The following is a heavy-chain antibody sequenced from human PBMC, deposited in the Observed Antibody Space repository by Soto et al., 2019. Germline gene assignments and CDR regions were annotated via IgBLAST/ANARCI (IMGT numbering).Heavy chain of an antibody. CDR3: ARYIPGVRYYGMDV. D-gene: IGHD2-2*01. Sequence: EVQLLESGGGLVQPGGSLRLSCAASGFTFSSYAMKWVRQAPGKGLECVSLIGESGTPTYYADSVKGRFTISRDNSGNTLFLEMYSLRAEDTAVYSCARYIPGVRYYGMDVWGQGTTVTVSS. J-gene: IGHJ6*02. CDR2: IGESGTPT. CDR1: GFTFSSYA. V-gene: IGHV3-23*01.